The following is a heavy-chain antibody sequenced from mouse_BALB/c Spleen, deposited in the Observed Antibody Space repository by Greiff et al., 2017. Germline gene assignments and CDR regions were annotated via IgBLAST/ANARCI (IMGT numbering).Heavy chain of an antibody. Sequence: EVKLEESGAELVRPGALVKLSCKASGFNIKDYYMHWVKQRPEQGLEWIGWIDPENGNTIYDPKFQGKASITADTSSNTAYLQLSSLTSEDTAVYYCAYGNYDYWGQGTTLTVSS. J-gene: IGHJ2*01. V-gene: IGHV14-1*02. CDR2: IDPENGNT. D-gene: IGHD2-1*01. CDR1: GFNIKDYY. CDR3: AYGNYDY.